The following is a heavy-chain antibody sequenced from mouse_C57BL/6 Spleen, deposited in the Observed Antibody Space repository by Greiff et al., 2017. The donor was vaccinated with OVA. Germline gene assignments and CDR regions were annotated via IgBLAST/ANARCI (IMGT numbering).Heavy chain of an antibody. D-gene: IGHD4-1*01. Sequence: QVQLQQPGAELVKPGASVKLSCKASGFTFTSYWMTWVKQRPGQGLEWIGDIYPGCGSTTYNEKFQSKATLTVDTSSSTDYMQLSSLTAEDSAVYYCARSNWADYWGQGTTLTVSS. J-gene: IGHJ2*01. CDR3: ARSNWADY. V-gene: IGHV1-55*01. CDR1: GFTFTSYW. CDR2: IYPGCGST.